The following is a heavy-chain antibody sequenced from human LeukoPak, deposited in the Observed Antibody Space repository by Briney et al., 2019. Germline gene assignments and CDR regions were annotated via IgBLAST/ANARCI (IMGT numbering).Heavy chain of an antibody. D-gene: IGHD6-19*01. CDR2: IYYSGST. Sequence: AETLSLTCTVSGGSISTYYWSWIRQPPGKGLEWIGNIYYSGSTNYNPSLKSRVTISVDTSKNQFSLKLTAVTAADTAVYYCARHRYSSAWSVVDYWGQGTLVTVSS. V-gene: IGHV4-59*08. CDR3: ARHRYSSAWSVVDY. CDR1: GGSISTYY. J-gene: IGHJ4*02.